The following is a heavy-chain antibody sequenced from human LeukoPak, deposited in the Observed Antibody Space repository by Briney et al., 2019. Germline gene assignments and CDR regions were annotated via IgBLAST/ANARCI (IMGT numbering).Heavy chain of an antibody. CDR2: ISGSGGST. Sequence: GGSLRLSCAASGFTFSSYAMSWVRQAPGKGLEWVSAISGSGGSTYYADSVKGRFTISRDNSKNTLCLQMNSLRAGDTAVYYCAKDSRKGAAYFDYWGQETLVTVSS. CDR3: AKDSRKGAAYFDY. D-gene: IGHD4/OR15-4a*01. J-gene: IGHJ4*02. V-gene: IGHV3-23*01. CDR1: GFTFSSYA.